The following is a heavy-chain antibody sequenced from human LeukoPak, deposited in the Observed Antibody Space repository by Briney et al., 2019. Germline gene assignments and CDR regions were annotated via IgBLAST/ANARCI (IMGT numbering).Heavy chain of an antibody. J-gene: IGHJ4*02. CDR3: ANTKQFEY. D-gene: IGHD1-1*01. CDR2: ITSSSSSI. CDR1: GFTFSTYS. Sequence: GGSLRLSCAASGFTFSTYSMNWVRQAPGKGLEWVSSITSSSSSIYYADSVKGRFTISRDNAKNSLYLQMNSLRAEDTAVYYCANTKQFEYWGQGTLVTVSS. V-gene: IGHV3-21*01.